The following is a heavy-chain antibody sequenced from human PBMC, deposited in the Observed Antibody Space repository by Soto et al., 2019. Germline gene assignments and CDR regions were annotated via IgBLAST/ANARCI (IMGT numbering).Heavy chain of an antibody. V-gene: IGHV4-31*03. CDR1: GGSISSGDYH. Sequence: QVQLQESGPGLVKPSQTLSLTCTVSGGSISSGDYHWSWIRQHPGKGLEWIGYIYYSGSTYYNPSLKRRVIISVDTSKNQFSLKLSSVTAADTAVYYCARGFSYDSSGYYFFDYWGQGTLVTVSS. J-gene: IGHJ4*02. D-gene: IGHD3-22*01. CDR3: ARGFSYDSSGYYFFDY. CDR2: IYYSGST.